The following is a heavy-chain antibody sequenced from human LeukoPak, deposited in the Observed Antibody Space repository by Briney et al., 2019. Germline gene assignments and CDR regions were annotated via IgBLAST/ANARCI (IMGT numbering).Heavy chain of an antibody. Sequence: RASVKVSCKASGGTFSSYAISWVRQAPGQGLEWMGGIIPIFGTANYAQKFQGRVTITADESTSTAYMELSSLRSEDTAVYYCASFLGTYYYYMDVWGKGTTVTVSS. CDR2: IIPIFGTA. V-gene: IGHV1-69*13. J-gene: IGHJ6*03. CDR1: GGTFSSYA. CDR3: ASFLGTYYYYMDV. D-gene: IGHD1-26*01.